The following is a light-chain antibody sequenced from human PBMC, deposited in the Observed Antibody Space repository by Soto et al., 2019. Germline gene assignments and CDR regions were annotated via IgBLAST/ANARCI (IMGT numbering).Light chain of an antibody. CDR2: EVS. J-gene: IGLJ2*01. V-gene: IGLV2-14*01. CDR1: SSDIGNYDF. Sequence: QSALTQPASVSGSPGQSITISCTGTSSDIGNYDFVSWYQQDPGTAPKAMIYEVSSRPSGVSNRFSGSKSGNTASLTISGLQAEDEAYYYCSSYTTSTSFILFGGGTKLTVL. CDR3: SSYTTSTSFIL.